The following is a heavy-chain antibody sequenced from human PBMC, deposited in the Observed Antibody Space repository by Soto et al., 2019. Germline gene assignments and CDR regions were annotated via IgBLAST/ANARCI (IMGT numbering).Heavy chain of an antibody. CDR3: ARRYGYSFDY. V-gene: IGHV4-59*08. CDR1: GGSISSYY. J-gene: IGHJ4*02. Sequence: QVQLQESGPGLVKPSETLSLTCTVSGGSISSYYWSWIRQPPGKGLEWIGYIYYSGRTNYIPSLMSRVTISVDRSKNQFSLKLGSVTAADTAVYYCARRYGYSFDYWGQGTLVTVSS. CDR2: IYYSGRT. D-gene: IGHD1-1*01.